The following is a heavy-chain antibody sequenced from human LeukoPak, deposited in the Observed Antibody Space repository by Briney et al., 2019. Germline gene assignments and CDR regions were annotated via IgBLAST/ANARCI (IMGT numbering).Heavy chain of an antibody. V-gene: IGHV4-4*07. D-gene: IGHD3-22*01. CDR3: ARDRYYYDSSSYFSAFDT. J-gene: IGHJ3*02. CDR1: GGSISSNY. Sequence: SETLSLTCTVSGGSISSNYWSWIRQPPGKGLEWIGRVFTSAIISGNTNYNPSLKSRVTMSVDSSKNQFSLKLRSVTAADTAVYYCARDRYYYDSSSYFSAFDTWGQGTMVTVSS. CDR2: VFTSAIISGNT.